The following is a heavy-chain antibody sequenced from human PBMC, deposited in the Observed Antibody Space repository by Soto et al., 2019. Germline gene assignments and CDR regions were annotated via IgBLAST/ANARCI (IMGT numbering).Heavy chain of an antibody. D-gene: IGHD1-1*01. CDR3: TREVQPGVRREYDY. V-gene: IGHV3-21*01. CDR1: GFSLGRYA. CDR2: IDSGGSRT. J-gene: IGHJ4*02. Sequence: EVQLVESGGGLIQPGGSLRLSCAASGFSLGRYAMNWVRQAPGKGLEWVSSIDSGGSRTFYADTVKGRFTISRDNAKNSLFLQMNSLRAEDTAVYFCTREVQPGVRREYDYWGQGTLVTVSS.